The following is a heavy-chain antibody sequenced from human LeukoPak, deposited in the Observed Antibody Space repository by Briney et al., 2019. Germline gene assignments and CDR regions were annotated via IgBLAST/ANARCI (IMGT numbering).Heavy chain of an antibody. CDR2: INHSGST. J-gene: IGHJ6*02. CDR1: GGSFSGYY. D-gene: IGHD1-26*01. Sequence: PSETLSLTCAVYGGSFSGYYWSWIRQPPGKGLEWIGEINHSGSTNYNPSLKSRVTISVGTSKNQFSLKLSSVTAADTAVYYCARGLVVGRYYYYGMDVWGQGTTVTVSS. CDR3: ARGLVVGRYYYYGMDV. V-gene: IGHV4-34*01.